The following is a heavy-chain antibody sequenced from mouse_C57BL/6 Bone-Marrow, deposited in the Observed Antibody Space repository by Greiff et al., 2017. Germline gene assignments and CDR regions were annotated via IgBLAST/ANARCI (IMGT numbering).Heavy chain of an antibody. CDR1: GYTFTDYY. D-gene: IGHD1-1*01. Sequence: QVQLKQSGAELVRPGASVKLSCKASGYTFTDYYINWVKQRPGQGLEWIARIYPGSGNTYYNEKFKGKATLTAEKSSSTAYMQLSSLTSEDSAVYFCASITTVVAHWYFDVWGTGTTVTVSS. CDR2: IYPGSGNT. V-gene: IGHV1-76*01. CDR3: ASITTVVAHWYFDV. J-gene: IGHJ1*03.